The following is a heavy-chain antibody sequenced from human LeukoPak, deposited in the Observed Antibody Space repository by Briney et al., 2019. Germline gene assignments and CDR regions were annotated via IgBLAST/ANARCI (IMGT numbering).Heavy chain of an antibody. CDR2: ITGSGGTS. Sequence: GGSLRLSCVASGFTFSSYAMNWVRQAPGKGLEWVSTITGSGGTSYYADSVRGRFTISRDTSKNTLYLQMNSLRAEGTAVYFCAKAKTQAMVLPGNYWGQGTLVTVSS. V-gene: IGHV3-23*01. CDR1: GFTFSSYA. J-gene: IGHJ4*02. D-gene: IGHD5-18*01. CDR3: AKAKTQAMVLPGNY.